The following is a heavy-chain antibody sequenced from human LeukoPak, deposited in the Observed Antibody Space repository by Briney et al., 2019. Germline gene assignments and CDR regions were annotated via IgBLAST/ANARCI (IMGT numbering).Heavy chain of an antibody. V-gene: IGHV1-8*03. CDR3: ARGLEGCSSISCRGPPQGDWFDP. CDR2: MNPNSGNT. CDR1: GYTFTSYD. D-gene: IGHD2-2*01. J-gene: IGHJ5*02. Sequence: ASVKVSCKASGYTFTSYDINWVRQATGQGLEWMGWMNPNSGNTGYAQKFQGRVTITRNTSISTAYMELSSLRSEDTAVYYCARGLEGCSSISCRGPPQGDWFDPWGQGTLVTVSS.